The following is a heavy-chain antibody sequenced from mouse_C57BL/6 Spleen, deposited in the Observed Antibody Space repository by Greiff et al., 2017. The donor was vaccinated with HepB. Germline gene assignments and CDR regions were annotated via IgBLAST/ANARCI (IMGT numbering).Heavy chain of an antibody. V-gene: IGHV5-9-1*02. J-gene: IGHJ4*01. D-gene: IGHD1-1*01. CDR3: TRVGYYGSSYEDAMDY. Sequence: EVKLMESGEGLVKPGGSLKLSCAASGFTFSSYAMSWVRQTPEKRLEWVAYISSGGDYIYYADTVKGRFTISRDNARNTLYLQMSSLKSEDTAMYYCTRVGYYGSSYEDAMDYWGQGTSVTVSS. CDR2: ISSGGDYI. CDR1: GFTFSSYA.